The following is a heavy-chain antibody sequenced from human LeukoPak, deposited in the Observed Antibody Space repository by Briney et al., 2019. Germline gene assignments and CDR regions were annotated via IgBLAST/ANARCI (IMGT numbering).Heavy chain of an antibody. Sequence: GGSLRLSCAASGYTFSSYSMNWVRQAPGKGLEWVSSISSSSSYIYYADSVKGRFTISRDNAKNSLYLQMNSLRAEDTAVYYCASEWVVAATGFDYWGQGTLVTVSS. CDR2: ISSSSSYI. D-gene: IGHD2-15*01. CDR3: ASEWVVAATGFDY. V-gene: IGHV3-21*01. J-gene: IGHJ4*02. CDR1: GYTFSSYS.